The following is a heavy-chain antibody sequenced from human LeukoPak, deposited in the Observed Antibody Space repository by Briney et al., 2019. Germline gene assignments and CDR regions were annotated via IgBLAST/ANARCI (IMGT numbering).Heavy chain of an antibody. CDR3: ARHLSGTAMAHYFDF. CDR1: GDSISSARNY. V-gene: IGHV4-39*01. Sequence: RPSETLSLTCSVSGDSISSARNYWGWIRQSPGKGLEWLASVYSNGSTHSNPSLTSRVSISIDMSKNQFSLKLYSVTASDAAIYYCARHLSGTAMAHYFDFWGQGTLVTVSS. J-gene: IGHJ4*02. D-gene: IGHD5-18*01. CDR2: VYSNGST.